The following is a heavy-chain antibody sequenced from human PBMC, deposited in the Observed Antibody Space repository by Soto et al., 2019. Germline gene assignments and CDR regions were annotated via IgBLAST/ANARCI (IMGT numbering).Heavy chain of an antibody. CDR3: ATMGTPATGLYFFDY. CDR1: GGSISSGNYY. D-gene: IGHD2-15*01. Sequence: QVQLQESGPGLVKPSQTLSLTCTVSGGSISSGNYYWSWIRQPPGKGLEWIGFISYSGSTYYSTSLNSRVTISVDTPKSQFSLSLSFVTAADTAVYYCATMGTPATGLYFFDYWGQGSLVTVSS. J-gene: IGHJ4*02. CDR2: ISYSGST. V-gene: IGHV4-30-4*01.